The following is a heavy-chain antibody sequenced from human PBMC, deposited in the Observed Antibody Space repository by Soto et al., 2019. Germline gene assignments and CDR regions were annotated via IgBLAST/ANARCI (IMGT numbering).Heavy chain of an antibody. V-gene: IGHV6-1*01. Sequence: QVQLQQSGPGLVKPSQTLSLTCAISGDSVSSNSAVWNWIRQSPSGGLEWLGRTYYRSKWYNDYAVSVKSXXTXNXXTSKNQVSLQLNSVTPEDTAVYYCARLVGNSWLDSWGQGSLVTVSS. J-gene: IGHJ5*01. CDR2: TYYRSKWYN. CDR3: ARLVGNSWLDS. CDR1: GDSVSSNSAV. D-gene: IGHD1-26*01.